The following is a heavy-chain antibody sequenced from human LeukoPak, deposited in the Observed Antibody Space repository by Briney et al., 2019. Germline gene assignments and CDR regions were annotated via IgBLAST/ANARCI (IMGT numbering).Heavy chain of an antibody. CDR1: GFTFSSYA. V-gene: IGHV3-30-3*01. CDR3: AREGHSGSSSFDY. J-gene: IGHJ4*02. CDR2: ISYDGSNK. Sequence: GGSLRLSCAASGFTFSSYAMHWVRQAPGKGLEWVAVISYDGSNKYYADSVKGRSTISRDNSKNTLYLQMNSLRAEDTAVYYCAREGHSGSSSFDYWGQGTLVTVSS. D-gene: IGHD6-13*01.